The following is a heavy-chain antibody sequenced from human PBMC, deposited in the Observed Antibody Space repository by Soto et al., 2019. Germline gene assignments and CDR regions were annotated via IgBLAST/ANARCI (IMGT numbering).Heavy chain of an antibody. J-gene: IGHJ4*02. Sequence: SGPTLVNPTQTLTLTCTFSGFSLSTSGMCVSWIRQPPGKALEWLALIDWDDDKYYSTSLETRLTISKDTSKNQVVLTMTNMDPVDTATYYCARIRFDTHAFDYWGQGTLVTVSS. V-gene: IGHV2-70*01. CDR3: ARIRFDTHAFDY. CDR1: GFSLSTSGMC. CDR2: IDWDDDK.